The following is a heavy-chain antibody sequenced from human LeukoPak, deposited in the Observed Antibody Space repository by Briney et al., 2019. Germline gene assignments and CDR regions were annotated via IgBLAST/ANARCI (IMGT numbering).Heavy chain of an antibody. V-gene: IGHV3-23*01. Sequence: GGSLRLSCAASGFTFSSYVMNWVRQAPRKGLEWVSSISRSGAGTYYADSVEGRFTISRDNSKNTLYLQMNSLRADDTAVYYCVLSYCAGDCYSGFDYWGQGTLVTVSS. CDR3: VLSYCAGDCYSGFDY. D-gene: IGHD2-21*02. CDR1: GFTFSSYV. CDR2: ISRSGAGT. J-gene: IGHJ4*02.